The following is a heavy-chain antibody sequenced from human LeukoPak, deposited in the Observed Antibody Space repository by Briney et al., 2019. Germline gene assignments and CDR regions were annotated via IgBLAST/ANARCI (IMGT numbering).Heavy chain of an antibody. D-gene: IGHD1-7*01. V-gene: IGHV1-69*13. CDR2: IIPIFGTA. Sequence: SVKVSCKASGGTFSSYAISWVRQAPGQGLEWMGGIIPIFGTANYAQKFQGRVTITADESTSTAYMELSSLRSEDTAVYYCAPTNWNYKPGEPDYWGQGTLVTVSS. CDR1: GGTFSSYA. CDR3: APTNWNYKPGEPDY. J-gene: IGHJ4*02.